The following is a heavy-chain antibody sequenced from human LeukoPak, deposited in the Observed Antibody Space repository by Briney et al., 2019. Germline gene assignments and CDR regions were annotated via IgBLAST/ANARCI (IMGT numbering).Heavy chain of an antibody. D-gene: IGHD1-26*01. V-gene: IGHV4-61*02. Sequence: PSETLSLTCTVSGGSISSGSYYWSWIRQPAGKGLESIGRIYTSGSTNYNPSLKSRVTISVDTSKNQFPLKLSSVTAADTAVYYCARGNKWELLFDYWGQGTLVTVSS. CDR2: IYTSGST. CDR1: GGSISSGSYY. J-gene: IGHJ4*02. CDR3: ARGNKWELLFDY.